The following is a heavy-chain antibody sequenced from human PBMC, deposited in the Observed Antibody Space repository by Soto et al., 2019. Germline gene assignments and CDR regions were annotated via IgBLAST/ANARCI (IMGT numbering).Heavy chain of an antibody. CDR1: GFTFSDHY. J-gene: IGHJ4*02. D-gene: IGHD3-22*01. CDR2: TRNKANSYTT. Sequence: EVQLVESGGGLVQPGGSLRLSCAASGFTFSDHYMDWVHQTPGKGLEWVGRTRNKANSYTTEYAASVKGRFTISRDDSKNSLYLQMNSLKTEDTAVYYCARPPYDSSGYYPNWGQGTLVTVSS. V-gene: IGHV3-72*01. CDR3: ARPPYDSSGYYPN.